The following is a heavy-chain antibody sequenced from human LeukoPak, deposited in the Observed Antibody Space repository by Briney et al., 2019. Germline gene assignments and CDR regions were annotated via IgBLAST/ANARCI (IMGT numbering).Heavy chain of an antibody. D-gene: IGHD1-1*01. J-gene: IGHJ6*02. Sequence: PSQTLSLTRSVSGYSISSGSFYWSWVRQLPGKGLEWLGYIYFSGTTYYHPSFQSRLTLSLDTSKNQFSLNLTSVTVADTAVYYCARDQLGSGNYGMDVWGPGTTVTVSS. CDR2: IYFSGTT. V-gene: IGHV4-31*03. CDR1: GYSISSGSFY. CDR3: ARDQLGSGNYGMDV.